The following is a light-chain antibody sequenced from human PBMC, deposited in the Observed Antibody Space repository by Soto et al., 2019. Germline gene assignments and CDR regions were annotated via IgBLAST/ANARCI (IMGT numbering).Light chain of an antibody. CDR3: SSYTGSSTLVV. Sequence: QSALTQPASVSGSLGQSITISCTGTSSDIGAYNYVSWYQQHPGKVPKLLIYDVSSRPSGISNRFSGSKSGDTASLTISGLQAEDEAHYYCSSYTGSSTLVVFGGGTKLTVL. J-gene: IGLJ2*01. CDR1: SSDIGAYNY. V-gene: IGLV2-14*03. CDR2: DVS.